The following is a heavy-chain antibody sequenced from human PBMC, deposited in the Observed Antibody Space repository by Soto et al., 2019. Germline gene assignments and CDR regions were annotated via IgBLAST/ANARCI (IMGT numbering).Heavy chain of an antibody. V-gene: IGHV4-31*02. CDR1: GGSIGSRDYY. CDR3: ARDKGGAALKGSGMDV. Sequence: QVQVQESGPGLVKPSQTLSLKCSVSGGSIGSRDYYWSWIRQHPEKGLEWIGSIYYNGNTDYNPSLXGXPXMXTDTSMNEFSRKLTSVTAADTAVYYCARDKGGAALKGSGMDVWGQGTTVTVS. J-gene: IGHJ6*02. CDR2: IYYNGNT. D-gene: IGHD3-10*01.